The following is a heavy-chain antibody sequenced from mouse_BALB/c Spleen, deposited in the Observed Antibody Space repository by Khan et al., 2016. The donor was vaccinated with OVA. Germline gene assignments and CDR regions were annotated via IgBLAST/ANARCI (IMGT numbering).Heavy chain of an antibody. CDR3: ATQGSTYTWFAY. V-gene: IGHV1S136*01. D-gene: IGHD1-1*01. CDR2: IYPFNDDS. Sequence: VQLQQSGPELLKPGASVKMSCKASGYTFTSYVMHWVKQKPGQGLEWIGYIYPFNDDSKYSEKFKGKATLTSDTSSSTAYMELSSLTSEDSAVYDCATQGSTYTWFAYWGQGTSVTVSA. J-gene: IGHJ3*01. CDR1: GYTFTSYV.